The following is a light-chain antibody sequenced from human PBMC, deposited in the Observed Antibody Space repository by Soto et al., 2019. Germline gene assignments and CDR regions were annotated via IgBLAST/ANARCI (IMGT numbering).Light chain of an antibody. CDR2: GAS. J-gene: IGKJ1*01. Sequence: EIVMTQSPATLSVSPGERATLSCRASQSVSSNLAWYQQKPGQAPRLLIYGASTRATGLPARFSGSGSGTEFTLTISSLQSEDFAVYYCQQYNNWRTFGQGTKVDI. V-gene: IGKV3-15*01. CDR1: QSVSSN. CDR3: QQYNNWRT.